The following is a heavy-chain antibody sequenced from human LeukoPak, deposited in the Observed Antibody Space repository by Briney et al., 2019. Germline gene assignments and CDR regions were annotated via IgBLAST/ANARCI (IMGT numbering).Heavy chain of an antibody. V-gene: IGHV3-30*18. CDR2: ISYDGSNK. Sequence: GRSLRLSCAASGFTFSSYVMHWVRQAPGKGLEWVAVISYDGSNKYYADSVKGRFTISRDNSKNTLYLQMNSLRAEDTAVYYCAKDLSTVDAFDIWGQGTMVTVSS. CDR3: AKDLSTVDAFDI. D-gene: IGHD4-17*01. CDR1: GFTFSSYV. J-gene: IGHJ3*02.